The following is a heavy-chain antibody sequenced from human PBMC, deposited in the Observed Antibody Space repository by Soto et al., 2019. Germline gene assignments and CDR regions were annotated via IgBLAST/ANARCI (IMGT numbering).Heavy chain of an antibody. CDR1: GGSISSGGYY. D-gene: IGHD2-15*01. Sequence: QVQLQESGPGLAKPSQTLSLTCTVSGGSISSGGYYWSWIRQHPGKGLEWIGYIYYSGSTYYNPSLKSRVTISVDTSKNQFSLKLSSVTAADTAVYYCAREPSQYCSGGSCARGAFDIWGQGTMVTVSS. J-gene: IGHJ3*02. V-gene: IGHV4-31*03. CDR2: IYYSGST. CDR3: AREPSQYCSGGSCARGAFDI.